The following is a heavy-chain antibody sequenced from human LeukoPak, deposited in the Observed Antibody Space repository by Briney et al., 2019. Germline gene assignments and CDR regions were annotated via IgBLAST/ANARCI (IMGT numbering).Heavy chain of an antibody. V-gene: IGHV3-53*01. J-gene: IGHJ4*02. CDR3: ARAAFSFGEFDY. CDR2: IYSGGST. CDR1: GFTVSSNY. D-gene: IGHD3-3*01. Sequence: GGSLRLSCAASGFTVSSNYMSWVRQAPGKGLEWVSVIYSGGSTYYADSVKGRFTISRDNSKNTLYLLMNSLRAEDTAVYYCARAAFSFGEFDYWGQGTLVTVSS.